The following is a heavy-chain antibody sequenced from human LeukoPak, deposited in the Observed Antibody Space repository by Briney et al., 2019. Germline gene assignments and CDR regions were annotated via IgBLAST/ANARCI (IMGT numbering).Heavy chain of an antibody. D-gene: IGHD1-26*01. CDR2: IRYDGGNK. Sequence: GGSLRLSCAASGFTFSTYVMHWVRQAPAKGLEWVAFIRYDGGNKYYADSVKGRFTISRDNSKNTLYLQMNSLRTEDTAVYYCAKEGGSYYSYYYYMDVWGKGTTVTVSS. J-gene: IGHJ6*03. V-gene: IGHV3-30*02. CDR1: GFTFSTYV. CDR3: AKEGGSYYSYYYYMDV.